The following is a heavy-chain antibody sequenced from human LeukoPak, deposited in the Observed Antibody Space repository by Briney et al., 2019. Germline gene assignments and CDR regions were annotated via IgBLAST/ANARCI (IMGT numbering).Heavy chain of an antibody. Sequence: GGSLRLSCAASGFTFSSYEMSWVRQAPGKGLEWVAAISSSSRDIFYADSVKGRFSISRDNTQNSLSLQMNSLRAEDTAVYYCVREAAATLFDYWGQGTLVTVSS. CDR1: GFTFSSYE. J-gene: IGHJ4*02. D-gene: IGHD1-26*01. V-gene: IGHV3-21*01. CDR3: VREAAATLFDY. CDR2: ISSSSRDI.